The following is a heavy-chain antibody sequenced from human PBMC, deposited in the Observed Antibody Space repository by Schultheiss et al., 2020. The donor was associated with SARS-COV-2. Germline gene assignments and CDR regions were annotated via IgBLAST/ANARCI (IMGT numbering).Heavy chain of an antibody. Sequence: GGSLRLSCAASGFTFSSYWMSWVRQAPGKGLEWVANIIRDGSEKYYVDSVKGRFTISRDNAKNSLYLQMNSLRAEDTAVYYCARDVAGGAVTNYYYNYYGMDVWGQGTTVTVSS. V-gene: IGHV3-7*01. CDR1: GFTFSSYW. CDR2: IIRDGSEK. D-gene: IGHD4-17*01. CDR3: ARDVAGGAVTNYYYNYYGMDV. J-gene: IGHJ6*02.